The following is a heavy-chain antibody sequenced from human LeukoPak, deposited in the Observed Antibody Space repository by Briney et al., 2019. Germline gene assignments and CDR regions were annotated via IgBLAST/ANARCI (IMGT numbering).Heavy chain of an antibody. CDR3: ARFDRSNYYYDQ. D-gene: IGHD3-22*01. CDR2: ILPILGVP. J-gene: IGHJ5*02. CDR1: GDTFNKYA. V-gene: IGHV1-69*04. Sequence: SVKVSCKTSGDTFNKYAVSWVRQAPGQGLEWMGRILPILGVPNYAQKFHGRVSITADKSTTTVYMELSSLRSEDTATYYCARFDRSNYYYDQWGQGTLVTVSS.